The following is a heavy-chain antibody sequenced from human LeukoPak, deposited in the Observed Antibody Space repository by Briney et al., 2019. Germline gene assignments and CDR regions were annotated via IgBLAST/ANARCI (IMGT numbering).Heavy chain of an antibody. CDR2: IYSSENT. J-gene: IGHJ4*02. CDR1: GGSISSGSYH. V-gene: IGHV4-61*02. CDR3: ARFVFSHTEYYFDY. Sequence: PSETLSLTCTVSGGSISSGSYHWSWIRQPAGKGLEWIGRIYSSENTDYSPSLKSRVTISMDTPKDQFSLKLSSVTAEDTAIYYCARFVFSHTEYYFDYWGQGALVSVSS. D-gene: IGHD2/OR15-2a*01.